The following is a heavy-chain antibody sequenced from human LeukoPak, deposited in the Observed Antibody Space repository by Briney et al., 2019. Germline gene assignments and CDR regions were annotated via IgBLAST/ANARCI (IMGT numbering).Heavy chain of an antibody. D-gene: IGHD6-19*01. V-gene: IGHV4-59*12. CDR1: GGSISSYY. CDR2: IYYSGST. J-gene: IGHJ6*02. Sequence: SETLSLTCTVSGGSISSYYWSWIRQPPGKGLEWIGYIYYSGSTNYNPSLKSRVTISVDTSKNQFSLKLSSVTAADTAVYYCARERVAVAGTRYYYGMDVWGQGTTVTVSS. CDR3: ARERVAVAGTRYYYGMDV.